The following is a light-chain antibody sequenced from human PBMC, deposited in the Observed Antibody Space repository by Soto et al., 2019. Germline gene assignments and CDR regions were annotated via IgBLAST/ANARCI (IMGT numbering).Light chain of an antibody. CDR1: QSVSRNY. J-gene: IGKJ1*01. CDR2: DAV. CDR3: QQYGSSPTWT. V-gene: IGKV3-20*01. Sequence: EIVLTQSPVTLSLSPGERASLSCRASQSVSRNYLAWYQQRPGQAPRLLIFDAVSRAIGIPDRFSGSGSGTEFTLTISRLDPEDFAAYYCQQYGSSPTWTFGQGTKGDIK.